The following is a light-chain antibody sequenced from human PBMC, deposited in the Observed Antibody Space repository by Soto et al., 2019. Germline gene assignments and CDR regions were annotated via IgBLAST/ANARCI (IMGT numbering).Light chain of an antibody. CDR1: QSVGGY. Sequence: EIVLTQSPATLSLSPGERATLSCRASQSVGGYLDWYQQKPGQAPRLLIYDASNRAMGIPARFSGSGSGTDFTLTISSLEPEDLAVYYCHQRSNWPPLTFGGGTKVEIK. V-gene: IGKV3-11*01. CDR3: HQRSNWPPLT. CDR2: DAS. J-gene: IGKJ4*01.